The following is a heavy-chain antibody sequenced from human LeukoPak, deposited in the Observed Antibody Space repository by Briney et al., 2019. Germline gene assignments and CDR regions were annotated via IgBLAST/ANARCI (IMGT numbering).Heavy chain of an antibody. CDR2: LYSGGGA. J-gene: IGHJ3*02. Sequence: GGSLRLSCAASGFSVNTNYMTWVRQAPGKGLEWVSVLYSGGGAYYADSVKDRFTISRDYSQNTLLLQVNSLRAEDTALYYCARGKTSDDIVEDAFDIWGQGTMVAVSS. CDR1: GFSVNTNY. V-gene: IGHV3-66*01. CDR3: ARGKTSDDIVEDAFDI. D-gene: IGHD2-15*01.